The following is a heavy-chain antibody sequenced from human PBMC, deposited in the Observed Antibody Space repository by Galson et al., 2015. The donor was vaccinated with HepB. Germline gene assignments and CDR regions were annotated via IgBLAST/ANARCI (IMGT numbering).Heavy chain of an antibody. J-gene: IGHJ3*01. Sequence: SVKVSCKASGDTLTSYSIGWLRQAPGQGLEWMGRIIAVLDLPEYAQKFQGRVTITADRSTITAYMELSSLRSDDTAVYFRARWGMDAFDVWGQGTKVTVSS. V-gene: IGHV1-69*02. CDR1: GDTLTSYS. D-gene: IGHD7-27*01. CDR3: ARWGMDAFDV. CDR2: IIAVLDLP.